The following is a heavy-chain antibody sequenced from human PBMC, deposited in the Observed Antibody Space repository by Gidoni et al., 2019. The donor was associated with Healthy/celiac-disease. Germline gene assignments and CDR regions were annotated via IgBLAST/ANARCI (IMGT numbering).Heavy chain of an antibody. Sequence: QVQLVPSGAAVKKPGSSVQVSCQDPGGNFSSYAISWVRQAPGQGLEWMGGIIPIFGTANYAQKFQGRVTITADKSTSTAYMELSSLRSEDTAVYYCARGPNYYGSGAIYYYYGMDVWGQGTTVTVSS. V-gene: IGHV1-69*06. CDR1: GGNFSSYA. J-gene: IGHJ6*02. CDR2: IIPIFGTA. D-gene: IGHD3-10*01. CDR3: ARGPNYYGSGAIYYYYGMDV.